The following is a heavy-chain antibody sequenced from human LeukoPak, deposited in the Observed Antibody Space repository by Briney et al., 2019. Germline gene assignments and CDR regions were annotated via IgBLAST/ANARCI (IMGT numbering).Heavy chain of an antibody. Sequence: SETLPLTCTVSGDSISSTSYYWGWIRQPPGKGLEWIGNIYYSGSTYYNPSLKSRVTISVDTSKNQFSLKLSSVTAADTAVYYCARQKSYYGSSGYSVTGNFDYWGQGTLVTVSS. CDR2: IYYSGST. D-gene: IGHD3-22*01. V-gene: IGHV4-39*01. CDR1: GDSISSTSYY. J-gene: IGHJ4*02. CDR3: ARQKSYYGSSGYSVTGNFDY.